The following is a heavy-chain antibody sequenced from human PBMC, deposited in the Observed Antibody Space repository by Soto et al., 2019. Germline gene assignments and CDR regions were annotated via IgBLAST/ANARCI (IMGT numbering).Heavy chain of an antibody. CDR2: IYSGHTT. CDR1: GFIVSSNQ. J-gene: IGHJ4*02. D-gene: IGHD3-3*01. Sequence: GGSLRLSCVASGFIVSSNQMSWVRQAPGKGLEWVSVIYSGHTTYYADSVEGRFTISRDDSKNTLYLQMNSLRVEDTAVYYCVRGPSDHKLRLVEWPYGDYWGQGALVTVSS. CDR3: VRGPSDHKLRLVEWPYGDY. V-gene: IGHV3-53*01.